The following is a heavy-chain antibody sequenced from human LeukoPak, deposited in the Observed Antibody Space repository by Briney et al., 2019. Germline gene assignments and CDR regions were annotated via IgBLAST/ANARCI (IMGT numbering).Heavy chain of an antibody. V-gene: IGHV1-2*02. Sequence: ASVKVSCKASGYTFTGYYMHWVRQAPGQGLEWMGWINPNSGGTNYAQKFRGRVTMTRDTSISTAYMELSRLRSDDTAVYYCARDGDSGYDLLGDYWGQGTLVTVSS. D-gene: IGHD5-12*01. CDR2: INPNSGGT. J-gene: IGHJ4*02. CDR3: ARDGDSGYDLLGDY. CDR1: GYTFTGYY.